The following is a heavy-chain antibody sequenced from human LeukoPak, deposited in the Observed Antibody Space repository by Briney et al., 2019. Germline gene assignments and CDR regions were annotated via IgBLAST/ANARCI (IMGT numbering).Heavy chain of an antibody. V-gene: IGHV5-51*01. D-gene: IGHD1-14*01. J-gene: IGHJ5*02. CDR2: VYPAGSAS. Sequence: GESLRISCKASEYDFANYWIGWVRQMPGKGLEWMGIVYPAGSASHYSPSFQGQVTLSVDRSIPTAYLRWTSLKPSDTAMYFRARRKFSDTWCEPWGQGTVVTVSS. CDR1: EYDFANYW. CDR3: ARRKFSDTWCEP.